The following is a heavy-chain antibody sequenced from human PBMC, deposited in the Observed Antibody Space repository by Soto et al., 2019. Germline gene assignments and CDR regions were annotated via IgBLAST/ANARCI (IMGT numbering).Heavy chain of an antibody. Sequence: EVQLLESGGGLVQPGGSLRLSCAASVFTFSSYAMSWVRQAPGKGLEWVSAISGSGGSTYYADSVKGRFTISRDNSKNTLYLQMNSLRAEDTAVYYCAKDHALWFGELLYFDLWGRGTLVTVSS. V-gene: IGHV3-23*01. CDR2: ISGSGGST. CDR1: VFTFSSYA. CDR3: AKDHALWFGELLYFDL. J-gene: IGHJ2*01. D-gene: IGHD3-10*01.